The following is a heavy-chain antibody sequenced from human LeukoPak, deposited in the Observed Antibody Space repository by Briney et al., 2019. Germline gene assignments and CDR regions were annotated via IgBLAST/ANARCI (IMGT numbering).Heavy chain of an antibody. Sequence: QPGGSLRLSCAASGFTFSSYLMHWVRQAPGKGLVWVSRINSDGSSTSYADSVKGRFTISRDNAKNTLYLQMNSLRAEDTAVYYCARDPISSSWYPPYYYYYYGMDVWGQGTTVTVSS. CDR2: INSDGSST. D-gene: IGHD6-13*01. CDR3: ARDPISSSWYPPYYYYYYGMDV. V-gene: IGHV3-74*01. CDR1: GFTFSSYL. J-gene: IGHJ6*02.